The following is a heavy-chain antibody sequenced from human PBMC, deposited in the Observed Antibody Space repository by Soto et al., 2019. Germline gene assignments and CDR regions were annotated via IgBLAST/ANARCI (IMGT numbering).Heavy chain of an antibody. J-gene: IGHJ4*02. D-gene: IGHD3-9*01. CDR2: ISYDGSNK. V-gene: IGHV3-30-3*01. CDR3: ARDLTHYAILTGYYYDY. Sequence: QVQLVESGGGVVQPGRSLRLSCAASGFTFSRYAMHWVRQAPGKGLEWVAVISYDGSNKYYADSVKGRFTISRDNSKNTLYLQMNSLRAEDTAVYYCARDLTHYAILTGYYYDYWGQGTLVTVSS. CDR1: GFTFSRYA.